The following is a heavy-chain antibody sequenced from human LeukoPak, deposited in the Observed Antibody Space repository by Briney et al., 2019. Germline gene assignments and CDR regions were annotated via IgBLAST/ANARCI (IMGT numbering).Heavy chain of an antibody. Sequence: NPGGSLRLSCAASGFTFSSYSMNWVRQAPGKGLEWVSSISSSSSYIYYADSVKGRFTISRDNAKNSLYLQMNSLRAEDTAVYYCARDGDPATAMADYWGQGTLVTVSS. D-gene: IGHD5-18*01. V-gene: IGHV3-21*01. CDR2: ISSSSSYI. J-gene: IGHJ4*02. CDR1: GFTFSSYS. CDR3: ARDGDPATAMADY.